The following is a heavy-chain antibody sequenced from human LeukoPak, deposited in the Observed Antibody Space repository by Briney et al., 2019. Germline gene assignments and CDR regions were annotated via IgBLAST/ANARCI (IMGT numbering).Heavy chain of an antibody. CDR2: ISSSSSYI. D-gene: IGHD5-24*01. Sequence: GGSLRLSCAASGFTFSSYSMNWVRQAPGEGLEWVSSISSSSSYIYYADSVKGRFTISRDNAKNSLYLQMNSLRAEDTAVYYCARGREMPWVEMATNRDAFDIWGQGTMVTVSS. CDR1: GFTFSSYS. J-gene: IGHJ3*02. CDR3: ARGREMPWVEMATNRDAFDI. V-gene: IGHV3-21*01.